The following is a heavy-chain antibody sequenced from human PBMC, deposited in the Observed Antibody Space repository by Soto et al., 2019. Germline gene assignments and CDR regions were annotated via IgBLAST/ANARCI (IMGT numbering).Heavy chain of an antibody. J-gene: IGHJ4*02. CDR2: IWYDGSNK. V-gene: IGHV3-33*01. CDR1: GFTFSSYG. CDR3: ARDTYYFDY. Sequence: SLRLSCAASGFTFSSYGMHWVRQAPGKGPEWVAVIWYDGSNKYYADSVKGRFTISRDNSKNTLYLQMNSLRAEDTAVYYCARDTYYFDYWGQGTLVTVSS.